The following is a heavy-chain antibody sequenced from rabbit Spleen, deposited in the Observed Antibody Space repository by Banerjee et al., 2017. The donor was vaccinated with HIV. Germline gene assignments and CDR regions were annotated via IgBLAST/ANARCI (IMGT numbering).Heavy chain of an antibody. CDR1: GFSFSSSYY. Sequence: QSLEESGGDLVKPEGSLTLTCTASGFSFSSSYYMCWVRQAPGKGPEWIACIYADSFSSTAYASWAKGRFTISKTSSTTVTLEMTSLTAADTATYFCARDSAGREDFNLWGPGTLVTVS. V-gene: IGHV1S40*01. CDR3: ARDSAGREDFNL. CDR2: IYADSFSST. D-gene: IGHD4-2*01. J-gene: IGHJ4*01.